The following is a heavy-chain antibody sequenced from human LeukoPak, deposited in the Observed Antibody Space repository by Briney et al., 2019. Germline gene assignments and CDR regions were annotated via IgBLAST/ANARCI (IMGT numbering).Heavy chain of an antibody. CDR3: AREFSGRPDY. Sequence: GASVKVSCKASGGTFSSYAISWVRQAPGQGLEWMGRIIPILGMANYAQKFQGRVTITADKSTSTAYMELSSLRSEDTAVYYCAREFSGRPDYWGQGTLVTVSS. V-gene: IGHV1-69*04. J-gene: IGHJ4*02. CDR2: IIPILGMA. CDR1: GGTFSSYA. D-gene: IGHD6-19*01.